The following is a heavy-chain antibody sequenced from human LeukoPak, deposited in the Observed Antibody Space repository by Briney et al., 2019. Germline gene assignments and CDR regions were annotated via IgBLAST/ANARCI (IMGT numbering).Heavy chain of an antibody. D-gene: IGHD1-7*01. CDR1: GFTFSSYS. CDR3: ARAAITGTTWD. J-gene: IGHJ4*02. CDR2: ISSSSSYI. V-gene: IGHV3-21*01. Sequence: GVSLRLSCAASGFTFSSYSMNWVRQAPGKGLEWVSSISSSSSYIYYADSVKGRFTISRDNAKNSLYLQMNSLRAEDTAVYYCARAAITGTTWDWGQGTLVTVSS.